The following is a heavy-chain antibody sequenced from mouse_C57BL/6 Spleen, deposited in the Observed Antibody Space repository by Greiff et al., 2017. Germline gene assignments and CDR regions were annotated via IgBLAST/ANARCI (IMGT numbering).Heavy chain of an antibody. J-gene: IGHJ2*01. CDR1: GYTFTSYW. V-gene: IGHV1-55*01. CDR2: IYPGSGST. D-gene: IGHD2-1*01. Sequence: VKLQQPGAELVKPGASVKMSCKASGYTFTSYWITWVKQRPGQGLEWIGDIYPGSGSTNYNEKFKSKATLTVDTSSSTAYMQLSSLTSEDSAVYYCARGIYYGNLYYFDYWGQGTTLTVSS. CDR3: ARGIYYGNLYYFDY.